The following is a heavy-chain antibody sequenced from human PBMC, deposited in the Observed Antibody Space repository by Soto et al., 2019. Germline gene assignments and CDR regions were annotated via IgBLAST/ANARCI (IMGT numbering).Heavy chain of an antibody. CDR2: IYHSASN. V-gene: IGHV4-30-2*01. Sequence: QLQLQESGSGRVKPSQTLSLTCAVSGGSINSGGYSWSWIRQPPGKGLEWIGYIYHSASNYYNPSLKSRVTISVDRSKNQFSLKLSSVTAADTAVYYCARGPPLLWWSQGTLVTVSS. CDR3: ARGPPLLW. CDR1: GGSINSGGYS. J-gene: IGHJ4*02. D-gene: IGHD2-21*01.